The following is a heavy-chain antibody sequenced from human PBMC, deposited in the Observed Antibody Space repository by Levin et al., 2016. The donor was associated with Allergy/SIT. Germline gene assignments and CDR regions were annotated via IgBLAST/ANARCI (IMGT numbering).Heavy chain of an antibody. V-gene: IGHV4-39*01. J-gene: IGHJ5*02. CDR1: GGSISSSSYY. D-gene: IGHD3-10*01. CDR3: ARQDYYGSGSSLNWFDP. Sequence: GSLRLSCTVSGGSISSSSYYWGWIRQPPGKGLEWIGSIYYSGSTYYNPSLKSRVTISVDTSKNQFSLKLSSVTAADTAVYYCARQDYYGSGSSLNWFDPWGQGTLVTVSS. CDR2: IYYSGST.